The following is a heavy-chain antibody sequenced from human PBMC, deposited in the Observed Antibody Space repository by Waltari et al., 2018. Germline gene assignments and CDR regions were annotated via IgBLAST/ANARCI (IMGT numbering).Heavy chain of an antibody. D-gene: IGHD5-12*01. V-gene: IGHV1-24*01. J-gene: IGHJ4*02. CDR2: FDPEDGET. Sequence: QVQLVQSGAEGKKPGASVKVSCKVSGYTLPKLSMHWVRQAPGKGLEWMGGFDPEDGETIYAQKFQGRVTMTEDTSTDTAYMELSSLRSEDTAVYYCATAKSRDGYNKGVYFDYWGQGTLVTVSS. CDR3: ATAKSRDGYNKGVYFDY. CDR1: GYTLPKLS.